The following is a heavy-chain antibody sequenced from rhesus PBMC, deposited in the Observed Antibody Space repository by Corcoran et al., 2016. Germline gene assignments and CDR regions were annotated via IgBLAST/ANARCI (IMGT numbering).Heavy chain of an antibody. D-gene: IGHD6-25*01. J-gene: IGHJ4*01. Sequence: QVQLQESGPGLVKPSETLSLTCAVSGGSISDYYYWNWLRQSPGKGLGWIGNIYGDSRNPFYNTSLKSRGTISKDTAKNQFFLKLSSVSAAETAVYYCARRSGSWNDGYFDYWGLGVLVTVSS. CDR3: ARRSGSWNDGYFDY. V-gene: IGHV4S9*01. CDR2: IYGDSRNP. CDR1: GGSISDYYY.